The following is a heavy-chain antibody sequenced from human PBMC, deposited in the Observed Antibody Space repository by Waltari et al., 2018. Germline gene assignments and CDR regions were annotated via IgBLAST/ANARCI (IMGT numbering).Heavy chain of an antibody. CDR3: ARQLSSSWYHDAFDI. CDR1: GYSFTSYW. V-gene: IGHV5-51*01. CDR2: IYPGDSDT. Sequence: EVQLVQSGAEVKKPGESLKISCKGSGYSFTSYWIGWVRQMPGKGLEWMGIIYPGDSDTRYSPSFQGQVTISADKSISTAYLQWSSLKASDTAMYYCARQLSSSWYHDAFDIWGQGTMVTVSS. J-gene: IGHJ3*02. D-gene: IGHD6-13*01.